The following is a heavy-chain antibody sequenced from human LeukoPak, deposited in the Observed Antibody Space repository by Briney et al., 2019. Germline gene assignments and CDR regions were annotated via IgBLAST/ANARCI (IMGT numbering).Heavy chain of an antibody. CDR2: ILYDGSNK. D-gene: IGHD3-10*01. Sequence: GGSLRLSCAASGFTFSSYAMHWVRQAPGKGLEWVAVILYDGSNKYYADSVKGRFTISRDKSKNTLYLQMNSLRAEDTAVYYCARDNSYGSGSFYYMDVWGKGTTVTVSS. CDR3: ARDNSYGSGSFYYMDV. J-gene: IGHJ6*03. CDR1: GFTFSSYA. V-gene: IGHV3-30*01.